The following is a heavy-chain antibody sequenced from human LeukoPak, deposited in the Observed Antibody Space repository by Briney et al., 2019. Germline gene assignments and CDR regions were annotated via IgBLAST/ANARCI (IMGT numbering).Heavy chain of an antibody. V-gene: IGHV1-69*13. CDR2: IIPIFGTA. D-gene: IGHD3-22*01. J-gene: IGHJ6*02. Sequence: SVKLSFKASGGTFSSYAISWVRQAPGQGLEWMGGIIPIFGTANYAQKFEGRVTITADESRITAYMELSSMRSEDTAVYYCARPAPNYYDSSGYYSPHYGMDVWGQGTTVTVSS. CDR3: ARPAPNYYDSSGYYSPHYGMDV. CDR1: GGTFSSYA.